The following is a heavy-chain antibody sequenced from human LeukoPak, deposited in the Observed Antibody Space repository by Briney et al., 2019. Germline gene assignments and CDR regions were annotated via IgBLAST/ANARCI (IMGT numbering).Heavy chain of an antibody. Sequence: SETLSLTCAVYGGSFSGYYWSWIRQPPGKGLEWIGEINHSGSTNYNPSLKSRVTISVDTSKNQFSLKLSSVTAADTAVYYCARVVGTAMVTNHDAFDIWGQGTMVTVSS. D-gene: IGHD5-18*01. CDR2: INHSGST. V-gene: IGHV4-34*01. J-gene: IGHJ3*02. CDR3: ARVVGTAMVTNHDAFDI. CDR1: GGSFSGYY.